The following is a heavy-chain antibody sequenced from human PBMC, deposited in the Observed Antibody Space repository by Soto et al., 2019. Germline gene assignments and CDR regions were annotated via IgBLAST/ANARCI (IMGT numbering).Heavy chain of an antibody. Sequence: GGSLRLSCAASGFTFSSYAMSWVRQAPGKGLEWVSAISGSGGSTYYADSVKGRFTISRDNSKNTLYLQMNSLRAEDTAVYYCAKDPGLERFLGALMDVWGKGTTVTVSS. J-gene: IGHJ6*04. V-gene: IGHV3-23*01. D-gene: IGHD3-3*01. CDR1: GFTFSSYA. CDR2: ISGSGGST. CDR3: AKDPGLERFLGALMDV.